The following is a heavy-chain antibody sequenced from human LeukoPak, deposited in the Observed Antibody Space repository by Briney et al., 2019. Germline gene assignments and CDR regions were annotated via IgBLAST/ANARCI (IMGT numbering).Heavy chain of an antibody. J-gene: IGHJ5*02. CDR2: KYHTGAT. CDR1: GSSITSDYY. V-gene: IGHV4-38-2*02. D-gene: IGHD6-13*01. Sequence: SETLSLTCTVSGSSITSDYYWAWIRQPPGKGLEWIASKYHTGATYYNPSLKSRVSISLDTSKNQFSLKMISVTAADTAVYYCAREGTHTINWYHWFDPWGQGTLVTVSS. CDR3: AREGTHTINWYHWFDP.